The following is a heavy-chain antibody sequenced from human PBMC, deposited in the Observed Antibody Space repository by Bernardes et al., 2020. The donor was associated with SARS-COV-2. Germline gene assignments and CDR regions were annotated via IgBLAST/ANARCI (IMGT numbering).Heavy chain of an antibody. CDR1: GYTFTSYG. Sequence: ASVKVSCKASGYTFTSYGISWVRQAPGQGLEWMGWISAYNGNTNYAQKLQGRVTMTTDTSTSTAYMELRSLRSDDTAVYYCARDPKNGPHLVAGWYFDLWGRGTLVTVSS. CDR2: ISAYNGNT. D-gene: IGHD2-8*02. V-gene: IGHV1-18*01. J-gene: IGHJ2*01. CDR3: ARDPKNGPHLVAGWYFDL.